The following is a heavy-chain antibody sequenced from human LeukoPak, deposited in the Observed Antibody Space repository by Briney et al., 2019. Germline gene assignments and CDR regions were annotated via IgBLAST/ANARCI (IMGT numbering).Heavy chain of an antibody. V-gene: IGHV3-7*05. J-gene: IGHJ5*02. D-gene: IGHD6-13*01. CDR3: AREWADYTSSSLGS. CDR2: INQDGSKK. CDR1: GFTFSGSW. Sequence: PGGSLRLSCAASGFTFSGSWMSWVRQAPGKGLEWVANINQDGSKKYYVDSVKGRFTISRDNAKNSLYLQMNSLRADDTAVFYCAREWADYTSSSLGSWGQGTLVTVSS.